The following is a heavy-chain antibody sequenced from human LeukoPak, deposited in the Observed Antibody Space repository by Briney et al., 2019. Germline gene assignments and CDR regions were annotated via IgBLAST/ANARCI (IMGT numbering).Heavy chain of an antibody. J-gene: IGHJ4*02. CDR2: IKEDGREK. D-gene: IGHD3-16*01. CDR3: ARGGMITGRFAY. Sequence: PGGSLRLSCAASGFIFSDYYMSWIRQAPGKGLEWVANIKEDGREKYYVDSVQGRITISRDNAKNSLYLQMNSLRAEDTALYYCARGGMITGRFAYWGQGTLVTVSS. V-gene: IGHV3-7*01. CDR1: GFIFSDYY.